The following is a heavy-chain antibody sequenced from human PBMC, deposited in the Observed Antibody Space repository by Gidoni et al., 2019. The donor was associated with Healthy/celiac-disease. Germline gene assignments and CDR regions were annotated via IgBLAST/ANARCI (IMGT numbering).Heavy chain of an antibody. CDR1: GGSFSGYY. J-gene: IGHJ5*02. CDR3: ARGLLRLRKGWFDP. Sequence: QVQLQQWGAGLLKPSETLSLTCAVYGGSFSGYYWSWIRQPPGKGLEWIGEINHSGSTNYNPSLKSRVTISVDTSKNQFSLKLSPVTAADTAVYYCARGLLRLRKGWFDPWGQGTLVTVSS. D-gene: IGHD5-12*01. CDR2: INHSGST. V-gene: IGHV4-34*01.